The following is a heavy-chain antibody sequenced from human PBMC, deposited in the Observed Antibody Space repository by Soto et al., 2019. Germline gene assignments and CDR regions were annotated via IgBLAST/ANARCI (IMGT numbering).Heavy chain of an antibody. Sequence: ASVKVSCKASGYTFTSYAMHWVRQAPGQRLEWMGWINAGNGNTKYSQKFQGRVTVTRNTSTSTVYLELSSLRSDDTAVYYCARDLAAAAYWGQGTLVTVSS. V-gene: IGHV1-3*01. J-gene: IGHJ4*02. D-gene: IGHD6-13*01. CDR2: INAGNGNT. CDR3: ARDLAAAAY. CDR1: GYTFTSYA.